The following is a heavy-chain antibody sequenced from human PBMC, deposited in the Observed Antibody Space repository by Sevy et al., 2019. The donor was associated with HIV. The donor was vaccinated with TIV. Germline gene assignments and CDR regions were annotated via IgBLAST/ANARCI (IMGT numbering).Heavy chain of an antibody. D-gene: IGHD3-22*01. V-gene: IGHV1-2*02. CDR1: GYTFTGYY. Sequence: ASVKVSWKASGYTFTGYYMHWVRQAPGQGLEWMGSINPNSGGTNYAQKFQGRVTMTRDTSISTAYMELSRLRSDDTAVYYCARDRTGHTYYYDSSGYPLPNDYWGQGTLVTVSS. J-gene: IGHJ4*02. CDR3: ARDRTGHTYYYDSSGYPLPNDY. CDR2: INPNSGGT.